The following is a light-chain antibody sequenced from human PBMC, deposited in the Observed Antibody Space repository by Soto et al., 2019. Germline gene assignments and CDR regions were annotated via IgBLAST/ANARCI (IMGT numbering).Light chain of an antibody. Sequence: VLTQYPDTLSLSPGERATLSCRASQSISSDYLVWYQQKPGQAPRLLIYGASSRATGIPNRFSGSGSGTDFTLTINRLEPEDFAVYYCQHFGNSPPSVTFGPGTKVDIK. CDR1: QSISSDY. V-gene: IGKV3-20*01. CDR3: QHFGNSPPSVT. CDR2: GAS. J-gene: IGKJ3*01.